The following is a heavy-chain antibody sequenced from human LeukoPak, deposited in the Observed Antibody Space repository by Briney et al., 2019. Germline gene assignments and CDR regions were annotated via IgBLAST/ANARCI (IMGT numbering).Heavy chain of an antibody. J-gene: IGHJ4*02. D-gene: IGHD4-17*01. CDR2: INHSGST. Sequence: SETLSLTCAVYGGSFSGYYWSWIRQPLGKGLEWIGEINHSGSTNYNPSLKSRVTISVDTSKNQFSLKLSSVTAADTAVYYCARGLDGDYVRGYFDYWGQGTLVTVSS. V-gene: IGHV4-34*01. CDR3: ARGLDGDYVRGYFDY. CDR1: GGSFSGYY.